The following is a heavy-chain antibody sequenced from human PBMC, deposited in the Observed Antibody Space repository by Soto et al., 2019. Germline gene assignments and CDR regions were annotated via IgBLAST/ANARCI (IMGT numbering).Heavy chain of an antibody. CDR1: GGSIRTGGYY. CDR3: ATNGDYYDGSGPKHFQH. V-gene: IGHV4-31*03. Sequence: SETLSLTCYVSGGSIRTGGYYWYWIRQHPGMGLECIGYIYYSGSTYYNPSLKSRVTITVDTSKNQFSLKLSSVTAADTAVYYCATNGDYYDGSGPKHFQHWGQGTLVT. J-gene: IGHJ1*01. CDR2: IYYSGST. D-gene: IGHD3-22*01.